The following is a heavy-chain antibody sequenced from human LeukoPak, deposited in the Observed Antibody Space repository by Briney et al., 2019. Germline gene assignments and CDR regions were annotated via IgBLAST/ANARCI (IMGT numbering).Heavy chain of an antibody. V-gene: IGHV3-13*01. CDR1: GFTFSSFD. Sequence: GSLRLSCAASGFTFSSFDMHWVRQPTGQGLEWVSTIGTASDTYYPGSVEGRFTLSRDNAKNSLYLQMNSLTAGDTAVYYCARGPPRGKYYYMDVWGKGTTATVS. D-gene: IGHD1-1*01. CDR2: IGTASDT. CDR3: ARGPPRGKYYYMDV. J-gene: IGHJ6*03.